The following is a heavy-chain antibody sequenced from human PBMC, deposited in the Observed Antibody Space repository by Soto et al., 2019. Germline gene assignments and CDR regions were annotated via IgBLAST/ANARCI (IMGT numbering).Heavy chain of an antibody. V-gene: IGHV3-74*01. CDR2: LNSDGSST. J-gene: IGHJ3*01. Sequence: PGGSLRLSCAASGFTFSSYWMHWVRQAPGKGLVWVSRLNSDGSSTSYADSVKGRFTISRDNAKNTLYLQMNSLRAEDTAVYYCASAGVTPPTRKAFDFWGQATMVTVS. CDR3: ASAGVTPPTRKAFDF. D-gene: IGHD4-4*01. CDR1: GFTFSSYW.